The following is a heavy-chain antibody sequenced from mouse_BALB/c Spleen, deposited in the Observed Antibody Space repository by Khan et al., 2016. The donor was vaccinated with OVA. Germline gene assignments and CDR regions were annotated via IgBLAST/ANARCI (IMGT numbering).Heavy chain of an antibody. J-gene: IGHJ2*01. CDR2: INTNTGEP. D-gene: IGHD1-2*01. Sequence: QIQLVQSGPELKKPGETVKISCKASGYTFTNYGMNWVKQAPGKGLKWMGWINTNTGEPTYAEEFKGRFAFSLETSASTAYLQINNLKNEDTATYYCARLITTLFDYWGQGTTLPVSS. CDR1: GYTFTNYG. CDR3: ARLITTLFDY. V-gene: IGHV9-3*02.